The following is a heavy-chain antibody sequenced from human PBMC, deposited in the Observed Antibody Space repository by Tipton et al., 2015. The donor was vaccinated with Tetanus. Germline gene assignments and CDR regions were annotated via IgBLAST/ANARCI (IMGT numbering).Heavy chain of an antibody. Sequence: SLRLSCVASGFTFSNYGMTWVRQAPGKGLEWVSTIRDGDGRTYYADSVKGRFTISRDNSKNTLYLQMNSLRAEDTAVYFCAKAKSWTNLFFGDIWGQGTLVTVSS. J-gene: IGHJ4*02. D-gene: IGHD3-10*01. CDR3: AKAKSWTNLFFGDI. V-gene: IGHV3-23*01. CDR2: IRDGDGRT. CDR1: GFTFSNYG.